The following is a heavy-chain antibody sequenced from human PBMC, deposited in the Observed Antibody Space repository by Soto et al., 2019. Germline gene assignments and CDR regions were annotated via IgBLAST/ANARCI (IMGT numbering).Heavy chain of an antibody. J-gene: IGHJ4*02. D-gene: IGHD1-1*01. V-gene: IGHV4-59*12. CDR3: ARSRSRQLPYLDY. CDR1: GGSISSYY. Sequence: SETLSLTCTVSGGSISSYYWSWIRQPPGKGLEWIGYIYYSGSTNYNPSLKSRVTISVDKSKNQFSLKLSSVTAADTAVYYCARSRSRQLPYLDYWGQGTLVTVSS. CDR2: IYYSGST.